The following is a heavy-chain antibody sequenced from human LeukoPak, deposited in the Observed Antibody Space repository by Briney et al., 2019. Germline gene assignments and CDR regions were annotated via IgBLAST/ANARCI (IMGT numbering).Heavy chain of an antibody. V-gene: IGHV4-31*03. CDR2: IYYSGST. D-gene: IGHD4-17*01. CDR3: ARAHSYGDYYYPTNYFDY. CDR1: GGSISSGGYY. J-gene: IGHJ4*02. Sequence: SQTLSLTCTVSGGSISSGGYYWSWIRQHPGKGLEWIGYIYYSGSTYYNPSLKSRVTISVDTSKNQFSLKLSSVTAADTAVYYCARAHSYGDYYYPTNYFDYWGQGTLVNVSS.